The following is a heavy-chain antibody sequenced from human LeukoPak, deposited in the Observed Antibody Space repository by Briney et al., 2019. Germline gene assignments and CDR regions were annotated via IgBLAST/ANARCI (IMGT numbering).Heavy chain of an antibody. V-gene: IGHV4-4*07. CDR1: GASISSSY. J-gene: IGHJ5*02. CDR3: AAGGAWELLFNWFDP. Sequence: SETLSLTCTVSGASISSSYWSWIRQPAEKGLEWIGRIYTSGITNHNPSLKSRVTISVDTSKNQFSLKLSSVTAADTAVYYCAAGGAWELLFNWFDPWGQGTLVTVSS. D-gene: IGHD1-26*01. CDR2: IYTSGIT.